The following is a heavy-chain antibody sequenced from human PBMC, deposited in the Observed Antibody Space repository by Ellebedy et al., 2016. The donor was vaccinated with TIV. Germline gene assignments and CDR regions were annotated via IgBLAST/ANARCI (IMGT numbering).Heavy chain of an antibody. D-gene: IGHD1-26*01. J-gene: IGHJ4*02. CDR1: GFPFTSFY. V-gene: IGHV1-8*03. Sequence: AASVKVSCKASGFPFTSFYMHWVRQATGQGLEWMGWMNPNSGYSGYAQKFQGRVAFTSNTSISTVYMEVSSLRSEDTAVYYCARGHDTTPLRIWGQGTLVTVSS. CDR2: MNPNSGYS. CDR3: ARGHDTTPLRI.